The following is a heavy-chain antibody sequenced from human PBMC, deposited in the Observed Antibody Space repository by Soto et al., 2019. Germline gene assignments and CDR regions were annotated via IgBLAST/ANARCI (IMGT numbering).Heavy chain of an antibody. CDR1: GGSISSSSYY. D-gene: IGHD2-15*01. V-gene: IGHV4-39*01. J-gene: IGHJ4*02. CDR3: ASHYCSGGSCYSWFPDY. Sequence: SSETLSLTCTVSGGSISSSSYYWGWIRQPPGKGLEWIGSIYYSGSTYYNPSLKSRVTISVDTSKNQFSLKLSSVTAADTAVYYCASHYCSGGSCYSWFPDYWGQGTLVTVSS. CDR2: IYYSGST.